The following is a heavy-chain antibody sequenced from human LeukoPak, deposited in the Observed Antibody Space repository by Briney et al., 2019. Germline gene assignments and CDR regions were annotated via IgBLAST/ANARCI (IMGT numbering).Heavy chain of an antibody. Sequence: SETLSLTCAVSGASVSSSNWWMWVRQPPKKGLEWIGEIHHSGSTNYNPSLKSRVTMSVDTSKNQISLRLTSVTAADTAVYYCARRQYHYYGMDVWGQGTTVTVSS. J-gene: IGHJ6*02. CDR1: GASVSSSNW. CDR2: IHHSGST. D-gene: IGHD2-2*01. CDR3: ARRQYHYYGMDV. V-gene: IGHV4-4*02.